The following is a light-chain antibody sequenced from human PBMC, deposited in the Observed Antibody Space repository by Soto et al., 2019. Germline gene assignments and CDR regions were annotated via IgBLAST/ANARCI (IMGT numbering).Light chain of an antibody. V-gene: IGKV1-5*01. J-gene: IGKJ1*01. Sequence: DLQMTQSPSTLSASVGDRVTITCRASQTISSRLAWYQQTPGKAPKLLMYDAFSLESGVPSRFSGSGSGTEFTLTISSLQPDDFATYYCQQYHSYPWTFGQGTKVEIK. CDR3: QQYHSYPWT. CDR1: QTISSR. CDR2: DAF.